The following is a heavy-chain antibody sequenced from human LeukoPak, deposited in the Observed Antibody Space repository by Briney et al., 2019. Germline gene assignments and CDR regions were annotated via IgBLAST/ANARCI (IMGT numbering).Heavy chain of an antibody. Sequence: ASVKVSCKASGYTFTSYYMHWVRQAPGQGLEWMGIINPSGGSTSYAQKFQGRVTMTRDTSTSTVYMELSSLRSEDTAAYYCARDLEAYGSGSRTFDYWGQGTLVTVSS. V-gene: IGHV1-46*01. D-gene: IGHD3-10*01. CDR1: GYTFTSYY. J-gene: IGHJ4*02. CDR2: INPSGGST. CDR3: ARDLEAYGSGSRTFDY.